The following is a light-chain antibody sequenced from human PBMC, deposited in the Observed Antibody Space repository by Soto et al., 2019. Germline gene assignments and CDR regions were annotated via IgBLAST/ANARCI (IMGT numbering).Light chain of an antibody. J-gene: IGLJ3*02. Sequence: SYELTQPLSVSVPLGQTASITCGGNNIGTRNVHWYQQKPGQAPVLVVYRDSNRPSGIPERFSGSNSGNTATLTISRAQAGDEADYYCHVWDSRTSVFGGVTKLTVL. CDR2: RDS. CDR3: HVWDSRTSV. V-gene: IGLV3-9*01. CDR1: NIGTRN.